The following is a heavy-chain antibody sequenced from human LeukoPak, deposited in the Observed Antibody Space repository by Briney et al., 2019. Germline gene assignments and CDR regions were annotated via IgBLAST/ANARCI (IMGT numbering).Heavy chain of an antibody. Sequence: SETLSLTCAVYGGSFSGYYWSWIRQPPGKGLEWIGEINHSGSTNYNPSLKSRVTISVDTSKNQFSLKLSSVTAADTAVYYCAVRPRYDSSGYYYYYGMDVWGQGTMVTVSS. CDR2: INHSGST. V-gene: IGHV4-34*01. CDR3: AVRPRYDSSGYYYYYGMDV. J-gene: IGHJ6*02. CDR1: GGSFSGYY. D-gene: IGHD3-22*01.